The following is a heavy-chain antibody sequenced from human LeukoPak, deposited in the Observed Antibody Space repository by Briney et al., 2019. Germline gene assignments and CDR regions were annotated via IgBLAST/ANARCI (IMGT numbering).Heavy chain of an antibody. CDR1: GESLNDYY. V-gene: IGHV4-59*01. CDR3: ARGLPAAIVDY. J-gene: IGHJ4*02. D-gene: IGHD2-2*01. Sequence: KPSETLSLTCGVHGESLNDYYWSWIRQPPGKGLEWIGYIYYSGSTNYNPSLKSRVTISLDTSKHQFSLKLSSVTAADTAVYFCARGLPAAIVDYWGQGTLVTVSS. CDR2: IYYSGST.